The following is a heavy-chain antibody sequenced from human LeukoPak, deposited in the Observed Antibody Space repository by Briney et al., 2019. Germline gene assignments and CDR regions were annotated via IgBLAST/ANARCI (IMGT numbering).Heavy chain of an antibody. CDR2: IPYDGSNK. D-gene: IGHD2-2*01. CDR1: GFTFSSYA. CDR3: ARDPGQLLWGAFDY. V-gene: IGHV3-30*04. J-gene: IGHJ4*02. Sequence: PGRSLRLSCAASGFTFSSYAVHWVRQAPGKGLEWVAVIPYDGSNKYYADSVKGRFTISRDNSKNTLYLQMNSLRAEDTAVYYCARDPGQLLWGAFDYWGQGTLVTVSS.